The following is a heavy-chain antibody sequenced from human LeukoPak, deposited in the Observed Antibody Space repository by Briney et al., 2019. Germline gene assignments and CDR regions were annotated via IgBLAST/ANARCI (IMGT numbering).Heavy chain of an antibody. J-gene: IGHJ4*02. D-gene: IGHD3-16*02. Sequence: PSETLSLTCTVSGGSISSSSYYWGWLRQPPGQGLEWIVSIYYSGSTYYNPSLKSRVTISVDTSKNQFSLKLSSVTAADTAVYYCARNRLWDDYVWGSYRYFDYWGQGTLVTVSS. CDR2: IYYSGST. V-gene: IGHV4-39*01. CDR3: ARNRLWDDYVWGSYRYFDY. CDR1: GGSISSSSYY.